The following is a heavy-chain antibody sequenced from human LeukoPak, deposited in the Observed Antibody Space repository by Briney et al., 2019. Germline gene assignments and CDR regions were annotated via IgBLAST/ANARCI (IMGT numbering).Heavy chain of an antibody. CDR2: IIPNTGGT. CDR3: ARGSPSYAQWHFDL. Sequence: GASVKVSCKASGYTITDYYLHWVRQAPGQGLEWMGWIIPNTGGTNYAQKFQDWVTMSSDTSISTAYMELSSLRLDDTAVYYCARGSPSYAQWHFDLWGRGTLVTVSS. V-gene: IGHV1-2*04. D-gene: IGHD2/OR15-2a*01. CDR1: GYTITDYY. J-gene: IGHJ2*01.